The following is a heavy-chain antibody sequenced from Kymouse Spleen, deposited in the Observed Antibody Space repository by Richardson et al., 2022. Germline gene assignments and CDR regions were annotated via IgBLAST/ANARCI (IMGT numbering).Heavy chain of an antibody. V-gene: IGHV4-31*03. CDR1: GGSISSGGYY. D-gene: IGHD3-10*01. Sequence: QVQLQESGPGLVKPSQTLSLTCTVSGGSISSGGYYWSWIRQHPGKGLEWIGYIYYSGSTYYNPSLKSRVTISVDTSKNQFSLKLSSVTAADTAVYYCARDRDGSGSYYPYYYYYGMDVWGQGTTVTVSS. J-gene: IGHJ6*02. CDR3: ARDRDGSGSYYPYYYYYGMDV. CDR2: IYYSGST.